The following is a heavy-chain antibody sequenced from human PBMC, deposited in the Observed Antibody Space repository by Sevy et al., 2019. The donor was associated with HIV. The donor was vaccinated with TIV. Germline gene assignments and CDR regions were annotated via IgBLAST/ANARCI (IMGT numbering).Heavy chain of an antibody. Sequence: GGSLRLSCAASGFSLNNYWVNWVRQAPGKGLEWVANIKQDGSVKYYVDSVKGRFTISRDNARNLLYLQMNSLRVEDTALYYCVRAIAAAGSFWGQRTLVTVSS. D-gene: IGHD6-13*01. V-gene: IGHV3-7*01. CDR1: GFSLNNYW. CDR3: VRAIAAAGSF. CDR2: IKQDGSVK. J-gene: IGHJ4*02.